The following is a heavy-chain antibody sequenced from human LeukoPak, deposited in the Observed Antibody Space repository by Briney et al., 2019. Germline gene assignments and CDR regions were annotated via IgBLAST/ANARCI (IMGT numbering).Heavy chain of an antibody. CDR2: ISYNGSDK. CDR3: AKGTRRFCAGTSCPLVFDY. V-gene: IGHV3-30*18. Sequence: GGSLRLSCAASGFTFRDYGMYRVRQAPDKRLEWVAVISYNGSDKYIRQSVKDRSTIPIDNPKHTLYLQMNSLRAEDTAVYYRAKGTRRFCAGTSCPLVFDYWGQGTLVTVSS. CDR1: GFTFRDYG. J-gene: IGHJ4*02. D-gene: IGHD2-2*01.